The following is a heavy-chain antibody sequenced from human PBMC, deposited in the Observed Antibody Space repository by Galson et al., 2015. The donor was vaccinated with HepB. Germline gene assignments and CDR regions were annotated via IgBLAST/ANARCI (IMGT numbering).Heavy chain of an antibody. CDR3: ARKDREYYYDSSAPQRGWFDP. D-gene: IGHD3-22*01. Sequence: TLSLTCAVYGGSFSGYYWSWIRQPPGKGLEWIGEINHSGSTNYNPSLKSRVTISVDTSKNQFSLKLSSVTAADTAVYYCARKDREYYYDSSAPQRGWFDPWGQGTLVTVSS. CDR1: GGSFSGYY. CDR2: INHSGST. V-gene: IGHV4-34*01. J-gene: IGHJ5*02.